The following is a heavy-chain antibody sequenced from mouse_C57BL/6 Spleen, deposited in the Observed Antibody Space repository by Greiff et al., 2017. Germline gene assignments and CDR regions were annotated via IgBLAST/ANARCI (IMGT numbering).Heavy chain of an antibody. J-gene: IGHJ4*01. V-gene: IGHV5-6*01. Sequence: EVHLVESGGDLVKPGGSLKLSCAASGFTFSSYGMSWVRQTPDKRLEWVATISSGGSYTYYPDSVKGRFTISRDNAKNTLYLQMSSLKSEDTAKYYCARHIDPSYAMDYWGQGTSVTVSS. CDR1: GFTFSSYG. CDR3: ARHIDPSYAMDY. CDR2: ISSGGSYT.